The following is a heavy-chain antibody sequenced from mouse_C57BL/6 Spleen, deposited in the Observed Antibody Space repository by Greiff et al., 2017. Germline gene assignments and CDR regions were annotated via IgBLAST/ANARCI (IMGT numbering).Heavy chain of an antibody. J-gene: IGHJ1*03. CDR2: ISDGGSYT. Sequence: EVMLVESGGGLVKPGGSLKLSCAASGFTFSSYAMSWVRQTPEKRLEWVATISDGGSYTYYPDNVKGRFTISRDNAKNILYLQMSHLKSEDTAMYYCARETSDDWYFDVWGTGTTVTVSS. CDR1: GFTFSSYA. D-gene: IGHD2-3*01. CDR3: ARETSDDWYFDV. V-gene: IGHV5-4*01.